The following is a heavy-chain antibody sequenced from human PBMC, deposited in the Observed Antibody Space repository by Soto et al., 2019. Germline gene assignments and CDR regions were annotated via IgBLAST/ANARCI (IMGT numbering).Heavy chain of an antibody. CDR1: GFTFSSYS. Sequence: GGSLRLSCAASGFTFSSYSMNWVRQAPGKGLEWVSYISSSSSTIYYADSVKGRFTISRDDSKNTLFLQMNSLRAEDTAVYYCATAKLLLPWLFDYWGQGT. V-gene: IGHV3-48*01. CDR3: ATAKLLLPWLFDY. J-gene: IGHJ4*02. D-gene: IGHD2-15*01. CDR2: ISSSSSTI.